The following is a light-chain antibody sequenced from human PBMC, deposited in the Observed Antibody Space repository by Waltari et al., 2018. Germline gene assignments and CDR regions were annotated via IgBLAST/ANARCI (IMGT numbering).Light chain of an antibody. CDR3: QSYDPSLSVV. Sequence: QSVLTQPPSVSGAPGQRVAIPFTGSGSNIGAGYDVPWYQQHPGKAPKLLIYGVNNRPLGVPDRFSGSQFGTSASLAITGLQAEDEADYYCQSYDPSLSVVFGGGTKLTVL. J-gene: IGLJ2*01. CDR1: GSNIGAGYD. CDR2: GVN. V-gene: IGLV1-40*01.